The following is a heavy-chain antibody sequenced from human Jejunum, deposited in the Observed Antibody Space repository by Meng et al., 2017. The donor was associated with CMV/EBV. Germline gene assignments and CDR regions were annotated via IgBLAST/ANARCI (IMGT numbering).Heavy chain of an antibody. CDR3: VPDIVIVPVSY. CDR1: GFTVSSGY. J-gene: IGHJ4*02. Sequence: CVVSGFTVSSGYMTWVRQAPGKGLEWVSAVFRGGGTTYADSVKGRFTVSSDNSKNTVFLQMNSLRTDDTAQYYCVPDIVIVPVSYWGQGTLVTVSS. D-gene: IGHD2-2*01. V-gene: IGHV3-66*02. CDR2: VFRGGGT.